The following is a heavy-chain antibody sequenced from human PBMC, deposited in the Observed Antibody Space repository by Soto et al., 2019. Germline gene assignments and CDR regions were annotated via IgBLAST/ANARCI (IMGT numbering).Heavy chain of an antibody. J-gene: IGHJ6*02. D-gene: IGHD3-3*01. CDR1: GGTFSSYA. CDR2: IIPIFGTA. CDR3: AAGAIFGVGTIYYYYGMDV. V-gene: IGHV1-69*01. Sequence: QVQLVQSGAEVKKPGSSVKVSCKASGGTFSSYAISWVRQAPGQGLEWMGGIIPIFGTANYAQKFQGRVTITADESTSTAYMELSSLRSEDTAVYYCAAGAIFGVGTIYYYYGMDVWGQGTTVTVSS.